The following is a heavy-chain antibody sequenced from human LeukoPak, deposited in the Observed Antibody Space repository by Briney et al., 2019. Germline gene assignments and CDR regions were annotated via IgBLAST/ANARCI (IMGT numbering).Heavy chain of an antibody. CDR3: AIRFSRGSGSAIDY. V-gene: IGHV1-8*01. CDR1: GYTFNSY. CDR2: MNPNSANT. D-gene: IGHD3-10*01. J-gene: IGHJ4*02. Sequence: ASVKVSCKASGYTFNSYVNWVRQATGQGLEWMGWMNPNSANTGYAQNFQGRVTMTRNTSISTAYMELSSLRSEDTAVYYCAIRFSRGSGSAIDYWGQGTLVTVSS.